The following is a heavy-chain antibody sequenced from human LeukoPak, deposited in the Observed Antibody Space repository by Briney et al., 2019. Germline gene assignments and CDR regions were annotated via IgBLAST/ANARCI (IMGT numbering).Heavy chain of an antibody. D-gene: IGHD3-22*01. CDR2: IYYSGST. J-gene: IGHJ5*02. CDR1: GGSISSSSYY. CDR3: ARHNGVIRQRGYNWFDP. Sequence: SETLSLTCTVSGGSISSSSYYWGWIRQRPGKGLEWIGSIYYSGSTYYNPSLKSRVTISVDTSKNQFSLKLSSVTAADTAVYYCARHNGVIRQRGYNWFDPWGQGTLVTVSS. V-gene: IGHV4-39*01.